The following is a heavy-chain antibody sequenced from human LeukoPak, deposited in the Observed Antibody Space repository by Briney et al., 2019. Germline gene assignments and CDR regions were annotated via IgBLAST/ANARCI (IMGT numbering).Heavy chain of an antibody. CDR2: ISYDANIGSNK. Sequence: GRSLRLSCATSGFTFSRYAMHWVRQAPGKGLEWVALISYDANIGSNKYYADSVKGRFTISRDNSKNTLYLQMNSLRAEDTAVYYCARDHYYDSSKTFDYWGQGTLVTVSS. CDR3: ARDHYYDSSKTFDY. V-gene: IGHV3-30-3*01. D-gene: IGHD3-22*01. J-gene: IGHJ4*02. CDR1: GFTFSRYA.